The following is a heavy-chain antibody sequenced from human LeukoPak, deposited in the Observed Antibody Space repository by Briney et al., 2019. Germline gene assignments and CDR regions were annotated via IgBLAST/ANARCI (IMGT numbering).Heavy chain of an antibody. Sequence: ASVKVSCKASGYTFTSYYMHWVRQAPGQGLEWMGIINPSGGSTSYAQKFQGRVTMTRDMSTSTVYMELSSLRSEDTAVYYCARPIAGDAFDIWGQGTMVTVSS. V-gene: IGHV1-46*01. CDR2: INPSGGST. J-gene: IGHJ3*02. D-gene: IGHD6-13*01. CDR1: GYTFTSYY. CDR3: ARPIAGDAFDI.